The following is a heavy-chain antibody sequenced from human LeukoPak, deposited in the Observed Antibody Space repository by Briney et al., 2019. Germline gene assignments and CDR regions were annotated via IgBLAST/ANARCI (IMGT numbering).Heavy chain of an antibody. CDR3: ATDRSGWYRAEYFQH. V-gene: IGHV1-69*04. CDR1: GGTFSSYA. CDR2: IIPILGIA. Sequence: SVKVSCKASGGTFSSYAISWVRQAPGQGLEWMGRIIPILGIANYAQKFQGRVTITADKSTSTAYMELSSLRSEDTAVYYCATDRSGWYRAEYFQHWGQGTLVTVSS. J-gene: IGHJ1*01. D-gene: IGHD6-19*01.